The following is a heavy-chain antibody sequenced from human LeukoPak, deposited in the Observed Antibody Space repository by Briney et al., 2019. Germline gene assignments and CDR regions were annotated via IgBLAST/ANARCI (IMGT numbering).Heavy chain of an antibody. CDR3: TRHIYGDSTTTDY. Sequence: GGSLRLSCAASGFTVSSNYMSWVRQASGRGLEWVGRIRTKANSYATAYAASVKGRFTISRDDSKNTAYLQMNSLKTEDTAVYYCTRHIYGDSTTTDYWGQGTLVTVSS. J-gene: IGHJ4*02. V-gene: IGHV3-73*01. CDR1: GFTVSSNY. D-gene: IGHD4-17*01. CDR2: IRTKANSYAT.